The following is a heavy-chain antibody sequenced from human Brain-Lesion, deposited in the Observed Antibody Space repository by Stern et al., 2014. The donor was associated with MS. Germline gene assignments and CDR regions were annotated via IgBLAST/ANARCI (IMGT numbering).Heavy chain of an antibody. Sequence: QEQLVESGGGVVQPGRPLRLSCVASGFTFGSCAMHWVRQAPGKGLEGVAGVSYDGSNKYYADSVKGRFTISRDNSQNTLYMQMSSLRPEDTAVYYCAKDRQYLTYFFDHWGQGSLVTVSS. D-gene: IGHD2/OR15-2a*01. CDR3: AKDRQYLTYFFDH. CDR1: GFTFGSCA. CDR2: VSYDGSNK. V-gene: IGHV3-30*18. J-gene: IGHJ5*02.